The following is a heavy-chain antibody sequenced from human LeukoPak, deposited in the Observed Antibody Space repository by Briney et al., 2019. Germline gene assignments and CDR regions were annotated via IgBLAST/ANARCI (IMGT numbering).Heavy chain of an antibody. D-gene: IGHD5-24*01. J-gene: IGHJ4*02. CDR3: TRSVRDGHIDY. CDR2: MNTNSGNT. Sequence: ASVKLSCKASGYTFTSYDINWVRQATGQGLEWMGWMNTNSGNTGYAQKFQGRVTMTRSTSISTAYMELSSLRFEDRAVYYCTRSVRDGHIDYWGQGTLVTVSS. V-gene: IGHV1-8*01. CDR1: GYTFTSYD.